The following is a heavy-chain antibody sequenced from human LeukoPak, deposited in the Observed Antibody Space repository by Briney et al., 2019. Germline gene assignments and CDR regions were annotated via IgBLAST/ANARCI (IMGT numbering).Heavy chain of an antibody. J-gene: IGHJ4*02. V-gene: IGHV3-23*01. D-gene: IGHD2-21*02. CDR2: INDKGDIT. CDR1: GFTFSTYS. Sequence: PGGSLRLSCAAPGFTFSTYSMTWVRQAPGKGLEWVSIINDKGDITYYADSVKGRFTISRDNSRNTLYLQMNSLGAEDTAVYYCARPSPFCGADCHRYFHYWGQGTLVTVSS. CDR3: ARPSPFCGADCHRYFHY.